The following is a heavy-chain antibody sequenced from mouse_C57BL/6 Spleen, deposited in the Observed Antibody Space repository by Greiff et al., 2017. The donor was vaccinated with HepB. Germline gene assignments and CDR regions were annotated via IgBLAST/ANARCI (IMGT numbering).Heavy chain of an antibody. V-gene: IGHV7-3*01. J-gene: IGHJ4*01. D-gene: IGHD1-3*01. Sequence: EVQLVESGGGLVQPGGSLSLSCAASGFTFTDYYMSWVRQPPGKALEWLGFIRNKANGYTTEYSASVKGRFTISRDNSQSILYLQMNALRAEDSATYYCARGGLRFYYAMDYWGQGTSVTVSS. CDR3: ARGGLRFYYAMDY. CDR1: GFTFTDYY. CDR2: IRNKANGYTT.